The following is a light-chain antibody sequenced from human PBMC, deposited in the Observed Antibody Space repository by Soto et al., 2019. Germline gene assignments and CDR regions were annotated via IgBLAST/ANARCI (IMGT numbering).Light chain of an antibody. CDR3: CSYPSNTVI. Sequence: GVSNRFSGSKSGNTASLTISGLQAEDEADYYCCSYPSNTVIFGGGTKLTVL. J-gene: IGLJ2*01. V-gene: IGLV2-14*01.